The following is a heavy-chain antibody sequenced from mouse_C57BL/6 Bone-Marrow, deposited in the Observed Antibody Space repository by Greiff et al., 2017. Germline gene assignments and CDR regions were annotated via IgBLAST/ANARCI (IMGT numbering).Heavy chain of an antibody. D-gene: IGHD3-2*02. CDR2: IYPRSGNT. J-gene: IGHJ3*01. V-gene: IGHV1-81*01. CDR3: ARQGGSSGYWFAY. Sequence: VQLQQSGAELARPGASVKLSCKASGYTFTSYGISWVKQRTGQGLEWIGEIYPRSGNTYYNEKFKGKATLTADKSSSTAYMELRSLTSEDSAVYFCARQGGSSGYWFAYWGQGTLVTVSA. CDR1: GYTFTSYG.